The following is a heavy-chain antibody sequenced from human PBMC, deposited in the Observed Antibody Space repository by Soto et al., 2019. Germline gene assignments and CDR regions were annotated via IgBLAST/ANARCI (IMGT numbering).Heavy chain of an antibody. CDR1: GFTFSDYD. CDR2: IRSKANSYAT. J-gene: IGHJ4*02. V-gene: IGHV3-73*01. CDR3: TRLNSGYEYTLAY. Sequence: GGSLRLSCAASGFTFSDYDMSWIRQAPGKGLEWVGRIRSKANSYATAYAASVKGRFTISRDDSKNTAYLQMNSLKTEDTAVYYCTRLNSGYEYTLAYWGQGALVTVSS. D-gene: IGHD5-12*01.